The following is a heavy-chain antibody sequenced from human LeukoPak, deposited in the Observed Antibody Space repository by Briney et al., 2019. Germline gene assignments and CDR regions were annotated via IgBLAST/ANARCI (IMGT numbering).Heavy chain of an antibody. D-gene: IGHD3-10*02. CDR3: AELGITMIGGV. J-gene: IGHJ6*04. V-gene: IGHV3-48*03. CDR2: ISSSDSTI. CDR1: GFTIRSYE. Sequence: GGSLRLSCAASGFTIRSYEMNWVRQAPGKGLEWVSYISSSDSTIYYADSVKGRFTISRDNAKNSLYLQMNSLRAEDTAVYYCAELGITMIGGVWGKGTTVTISS.